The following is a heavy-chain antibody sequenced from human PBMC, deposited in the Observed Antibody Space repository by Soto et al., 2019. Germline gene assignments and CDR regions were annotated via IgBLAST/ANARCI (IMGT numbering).Heavy chain of an antibody. CDR1: GFTFSSYS. CDR2: ISSSSSTI. D-gene: IGHD3-10*01. J-gene: IGHJ4*02. Sequence: EVQMVESGGGLVQPGGSLRLSCAASGFTFSSYSMNWVRQAPGKGLEWVSYISSSSSTIYYADSVKGRFTISRDNAKNSLYLQTNSLRDEDTAVYYCAKHPDGGEEIWWGQGTLVTVSS. V-gene: IGHV3-48*02. CDR3: AKHPDGGEEIW.